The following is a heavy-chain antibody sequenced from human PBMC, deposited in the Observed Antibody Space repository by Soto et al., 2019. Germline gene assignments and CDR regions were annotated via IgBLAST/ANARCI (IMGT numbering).Heavy chain of an antibody. CDR1: GFTFSSYG. CDR2: LSYDGSNK. CDR3: AKEVWSGPMDV. J-gene: IGHJ6*02. V-gene: IGHV3-30*18. D-gene: IGHD3-3*01. Sequence: QVQLVESGGGVVQPGRSLRLSCAASGFTFSSYGMHWVRQAPGKGLEWVAVLSYDGSNKYYADYVKGRFTISRDNSKNTLYLQMNSLRAEDTAVEYCAKEVWSGPMDVWGQGTTVTVSS.